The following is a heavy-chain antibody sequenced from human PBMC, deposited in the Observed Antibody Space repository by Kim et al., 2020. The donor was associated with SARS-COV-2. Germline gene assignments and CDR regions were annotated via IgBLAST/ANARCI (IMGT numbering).Heavy chain of an antibody. J-gene: IGHJ6*02. D-gene: IGHD3-22*01. V-gene: IGHV3-30-3*01. Sequence: GGSLRLSCAASGLSFESSAMNWVRQAPGKGLEWVAVISYDGRNTDYADSVTGRFTISRDNSKSTLYLQMNSLRVEDTAVYYCARGNYYESLSLSDYYNGMDVWGQGTTVTVS. CDR1: GLSFESSA. CDR2: ISYDGRNT. CDR3: ARGNYYESLSLSDYYNGMDV.